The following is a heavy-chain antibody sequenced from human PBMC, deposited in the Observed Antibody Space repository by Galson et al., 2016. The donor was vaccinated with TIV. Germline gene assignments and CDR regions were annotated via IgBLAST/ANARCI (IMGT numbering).Heavy chain of an antibody. CDR1: GGSFSSYV. J-gene: IGHJ6*02. Sequence: SVKVSCKASGGSFSSYVISWVRQAPGQELEWMGGIIPLFSTANYAQKFQGRVTITADESTSTAYMELSSLRSEDTAIYYCAKDRNTAMDTYYWYYGMDVWGQGTTVTVSS. CDR3: AKDRNTAMDTYYWYYGMDV. D-gene: IGHD5-18*01. V-gene: IGHV1-69*13. CDR2: IIPLFSTA.